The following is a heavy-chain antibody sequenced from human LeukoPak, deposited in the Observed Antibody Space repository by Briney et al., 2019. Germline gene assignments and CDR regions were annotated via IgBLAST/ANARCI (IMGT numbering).Heavy chain of an antibody. CDR1: GGTFSNYT. CDR3: ARGCTGGSCYLNDWLGP. Sequence: SVTVTCKASGGTFSNYTMTCVRQAPGQGLEWMGRIIPILGIANYAQKFQGRVTICADNSSSTAYLELSSLRSDDTAVYYCARGCTGGSCYLNDWLGPWAEGPLLSVSS. V-gene: IGHV1-69*02. J-gene: IGHJ5*02. D-gene: IGHD2-15*01. CDR2: IIPILGIA.